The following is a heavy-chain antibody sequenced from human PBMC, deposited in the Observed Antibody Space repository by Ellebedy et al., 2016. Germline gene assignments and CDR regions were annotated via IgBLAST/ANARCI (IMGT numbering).Heavy chain of an antibody. CDR3: ARGVGGTSLNWFDP. D-gene: IGHD3-16*01. J-gene: IGHJ5*02. CDR2: ISGGGGSTK. Sequence: GESLKISXAASGFTFSTYALTWVRQAPGKGLECVSGISGGGGSTKSYADSVKGRFTISRDDSKNTLYLQMNSLRGEDTALYYCARGVGGTSLNWFDPWGQGTLVTVSS. V-gene: IGHV3-23*01. CDR1: GFTFSTYA.